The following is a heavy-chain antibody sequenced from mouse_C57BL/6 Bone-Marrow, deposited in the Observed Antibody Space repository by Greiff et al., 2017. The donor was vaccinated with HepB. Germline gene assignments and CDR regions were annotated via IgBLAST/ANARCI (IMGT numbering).Heavy chain of an antibody. CDR2: SRNKANDYTT. D-gene: IGHD1-1*01. V-gene: IGHV7-1*01. CDR1: GFTFSDFY. Sequence: EVNLVESGGGLVQSGRSLRLSCATSGFTFSDFYMEWVRQAPGKGLEWIAASRNKANDYTTEYSASVKGRFIVSRDTSQSILYLQMNALRAEDTAIYYCARDASYYGSSYGYFDVWGTGTTVTVSS. J-gene: IGHJ1*03. CDR3: ARDASYYGSSYGYFDV.